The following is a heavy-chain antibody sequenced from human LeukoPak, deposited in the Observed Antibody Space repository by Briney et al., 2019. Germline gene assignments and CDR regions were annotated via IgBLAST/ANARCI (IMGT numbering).Heavy chain of an antibody. CDR2: IYSGGST. CDR1: GFTVSSNY. D-gene: IGHD2-21*02. V-gene: IGHV3-53*01. CDR3: ARDGCGGDCYYDY. Sequence: GGSLRLSCAASGFTVSSNYMSWVRQAPGKGLEWVSVIYSGGSTYYADSVKGRFTISRDNSKNTLHLQMNSLRAEDTAVYYCARDGCGGDCYYDYWGQGTLVTVSS. J-gene: IGHJ4*02.